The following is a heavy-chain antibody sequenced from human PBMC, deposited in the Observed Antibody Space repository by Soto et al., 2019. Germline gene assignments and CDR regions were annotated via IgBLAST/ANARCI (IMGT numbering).Heavy chain of an antibody. V-gene: IGHV3-23*01. D-gene: IGHD1-26*01. Sequence: EVQLLESGGGLVQPGGSLRLTCAVSGFTFSNYAMSWVRQALGKGLEWVSAISGTGVNTYYADSVKGRFTISRDNSKNTLYLQMNSLRVEDTALYYCAGVHVGTPPRLDGMDVWGQGTTVTVSS. CDR3: AGVHVGTPPRLDGMDV. CDR1: GFTFSNYA. CDR2: ISGTGVNT. J-gene: IGHJ6*02.